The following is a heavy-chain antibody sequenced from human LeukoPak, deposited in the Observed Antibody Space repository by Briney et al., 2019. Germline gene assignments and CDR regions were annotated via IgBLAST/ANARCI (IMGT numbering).Heavy chain of an antibody. CDR1: GYTFTGYY. CDR2: INPNSGGT. D-gene: IGHD3-3*01. V-gene: IGHV1-2*02. CDR3: ARLRSNYDAYDI. J-gene: IGHJ3*02. Sequence: ASVKVSCKASGYTFTGYYMHWARQAPGQGLEWMGWINPNSGGTNYAQKFQGRVTMTRDTSISTAYMELSRLRSDDTAVYYCARLRSNYDAYDIWGQGTMVTVSS.